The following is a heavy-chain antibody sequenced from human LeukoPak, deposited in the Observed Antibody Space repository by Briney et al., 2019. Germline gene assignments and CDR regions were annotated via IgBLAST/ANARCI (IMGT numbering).Heavy chain of an antibody. D-gene: IGHD7-27*01. V-gene: IGHV3-74*01. CDR1: GFTFSVFW. J-gene: IGHJ4*02. CDR2: ISPDGSTT. CDR3: ARDVWGTFDY. Sequence: PGGSLRLSCAASGFTFSVFWMHWVRQAPGTGPVWVSRISPDGSTTSYADSVKGRFTISRDNAKNTLYLQISSLRAEDTAVYYCARDVWGTFDYWGQGTLVTVSS.